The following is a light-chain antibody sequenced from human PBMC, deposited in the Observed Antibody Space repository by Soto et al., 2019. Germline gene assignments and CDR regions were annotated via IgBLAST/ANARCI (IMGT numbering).Light chain of an antibody. CDR1: QSVSNN. CDR2: GAS. V-gene: IGKV3-15*01. CDR3: QQYNTWSPLT. J-gene: IGKJ4*01. Sequence: EIAMTQSPATLSVSPGERATLSCRASQSVSNNLAWYQQKPGQAPRLLIYGASTRATGIPARFSGSGSGTEFTLTISSLQSEDFAVYYCQQYNTWSPLTFGGGTKVETK.